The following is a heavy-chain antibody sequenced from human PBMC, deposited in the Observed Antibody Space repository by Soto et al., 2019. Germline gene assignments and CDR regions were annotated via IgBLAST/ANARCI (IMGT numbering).Heavy chain of an antibody. Sequence: GGSLRLSCAASGFTVSSNYMSWIRQAPGKGLEWVSIVYSGGITNYADSVKGRFTISRDTSKNTLFLQITSLSAEDTAVYYCAGAAIAVPGPLVYWGQGTLVTVSS. D-gene: IGHD6-19*01. V-gene: IGHV3-53*01. CDR3: AGAAIAVPGPLVY. CDR2: VYSGGIT. J-gene: IGHJ4*02. CDR1: GFTVSSNY.